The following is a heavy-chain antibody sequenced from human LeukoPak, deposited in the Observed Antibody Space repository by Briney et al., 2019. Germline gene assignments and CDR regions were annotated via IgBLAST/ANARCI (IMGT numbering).Heavy chain of an antibody. D-gene: IGHD6-13*01. CDR1: GGTFSSYA. V-gene: IGHV1-69*13. J-gene: IGHJ4*02. CDR2: IIPIFGTA. Sequence: SVEVSCKASGGTFSSYAISWVRQAPGQGLEWMGGIIPIFGTANYAQKFQGRVTITADESTSTAYMELSSLRSEDTAVYYCARMLGIAAAGMYYWGQGTLVTVSS. CDR3: ARMLGIAAAGMYY.